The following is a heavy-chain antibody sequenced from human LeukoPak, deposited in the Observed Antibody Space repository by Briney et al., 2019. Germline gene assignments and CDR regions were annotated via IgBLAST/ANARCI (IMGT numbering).Heavy chain of an antibody. J-gene: IGHJ3*02. CDR1: GYTFTSYG. D-gene: IGHD6-13*01. CDR3: ARDSWFLRAFDI. Sequence: GSVKVSCKASGYTFTSYGISWVRQAPGQGPEWMGWISTYNGNTNYAQKLQGRVTMTTDTSTSTAYMELRSLRSDDTAVYYCARDSWFLRAFDIWGQGTMVTVSS. V-gene: IGHV1-18*01. CDR2: ISTYNGNT.